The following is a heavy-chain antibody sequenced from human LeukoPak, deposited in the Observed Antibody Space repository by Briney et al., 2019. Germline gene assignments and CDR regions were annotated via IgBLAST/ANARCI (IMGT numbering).Heavy chain of an antibody. J-gene: IGHJ4*02. V-gene: IGHV1-69*05. CDR3: ARAWADYYDRSGYSN. Sequence: VASAKVSCKASGGTFSSYAISWVRQAPGQGLEWMGRIIPIFGTANYAQKFQGRVTITTDESTSTAYMELSSLRSEDTAVYYCARAWADYYDRSGYSNWGQGTLVTVSS. CDR1: GGTFSSYA. D-gene: IGHD3-22*01. CDR2: IIPIFGTA.